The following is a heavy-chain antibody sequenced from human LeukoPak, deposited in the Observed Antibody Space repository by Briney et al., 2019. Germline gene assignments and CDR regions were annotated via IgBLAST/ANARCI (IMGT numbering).Heavy chain of an antibody. CDR3: ATTMVRGSRGNWFDP. Sequence: ASVTLSCTVSGYTLTELSMHWVRQAPGKGLEWMGGFDPEDGETIYAQKFQGRVTMTEDTSTDTAYMELSSLRSEDTAVYYCATTMVRGSRGNWFDPWGQGTLVTVSS. D-gene: IGHD3-10*01. CDR2: FDPEDGET. J-gene: IGHJ5*02. CDR1: GYTLTELS. V-gene: IGHV1-24*01.